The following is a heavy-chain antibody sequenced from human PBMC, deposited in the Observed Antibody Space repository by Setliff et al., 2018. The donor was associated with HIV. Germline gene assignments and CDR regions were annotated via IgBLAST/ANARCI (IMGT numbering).Heavy chain of an antibody. V-gene: IGHV4-31*03. Sequence: SETLSLTCTVSGGSISSGGYYWTWIRQHPGKGLEWIGYISYSGSTYYNPSLKSRVTISVDTSENQFSLKLNSVTAADTAVYYCARHHLRTTEEYFQHWGQGTLVTVSS. CDR1: GGSISSGGYY. J-gene: IGHJ1*01. CDR2: ISYSGST. D-gene: IGHD4-17*01. CDR3: ARHHLRTTEEYFQH.